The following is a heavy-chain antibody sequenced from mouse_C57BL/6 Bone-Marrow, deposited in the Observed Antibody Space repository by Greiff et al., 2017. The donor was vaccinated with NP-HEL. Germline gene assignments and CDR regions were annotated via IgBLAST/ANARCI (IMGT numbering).Heavy chain of an antibody. Sequence: QVQLQQPGAELVRPGSSVKLSCKASGYTFTGYWMHWVKQRPIHGLEWIGNIVPSDSDTHYNQNFKDKATLTVDKSSSTAYLQLSSLTAGDSAVYCCATEGCAYWGPGTLVTVSA. J-gene: IGHJ3*01. V-gene: IGHV1-52*01. CDR2: IVPSDSDT. CDR1: GYTFTGYW. CDR3: ATEGCAY.